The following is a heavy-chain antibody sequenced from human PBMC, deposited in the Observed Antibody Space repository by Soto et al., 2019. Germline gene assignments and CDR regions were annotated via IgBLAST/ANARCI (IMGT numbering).Heavy chain of an antibody. J-gene: IGHJ4*02. V-gene: IGHV5-10-1*01. Sequence: GESLKISCKGSGYSFAGYWITWLSQTPGKGLEWMGRIDPSHSQTYYSPSFRGHVTISATKSITTVFLQWSSLRASDTAMYYCARQIYDSDTGPNCQYCFDSWGQGTPVTVSS. CDR2: IDPSHSQT. CDR1: GYSFAGYW. CDR3: ARQIYDSDTGPNCQYCFDS. D-gene: IGHD3-22*01.